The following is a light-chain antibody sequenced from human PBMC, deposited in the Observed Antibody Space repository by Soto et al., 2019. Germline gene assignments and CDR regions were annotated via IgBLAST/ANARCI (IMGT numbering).Light chain of an antibody. CDR3: QQVKSFLPLT. J-gene: IGKJ4*01. CDR2: AAS. CDR1: QDISSH. V-gene: IGKV1-9*01. Sequence: IQLTQSPSSLSASVGDSVTITCRASQDISSHLAWYQQKPGKAPKVLIYAASTLESGIPSRFSGSGSGTDFTLTISSLQAEDFVTYYCQQVKSFLPLTFGGGTKVDIK.